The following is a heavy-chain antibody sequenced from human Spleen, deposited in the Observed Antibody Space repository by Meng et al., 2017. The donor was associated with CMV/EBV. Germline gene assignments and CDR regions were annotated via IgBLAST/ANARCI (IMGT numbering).Heavy chain of an antibody. CDR2: IYYSGST. J-gene: IGHJ4*02. D-gene: IGHD6-13*01. CDR3: ARDRDSSSWYDKTGYFDY. CDR1: ISRSSDD. Sequence: ISRSSDDWGWIRQPPGKGLEWIGSIYYSGSTYYNPSLKSRVTISVDTSKNQFSLKLSSVTAADTAVYYCARDRDSSSWYDKTGYFDYWGQGTLVTVSS. V-gene: IGHV4-39*07.